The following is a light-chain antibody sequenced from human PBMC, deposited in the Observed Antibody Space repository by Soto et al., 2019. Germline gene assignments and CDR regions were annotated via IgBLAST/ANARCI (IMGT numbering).Light chain of an antibody. J-gene: IGKJ5*01. CDR2: GAF. CDR1: QSVGSS. V-gene: IGKV3-15*01. CDR3: QQYGGSPIT. Sequence: EIVMTQSPATLSVSPGEGATLSCRASQSVGSSLAWYQQKPGQPPRILIYGAFTRVTGIPARFSGSGSGTEFTLTISSLQSEDFALYYCQQYGGSPITFGQGTRLEIK.